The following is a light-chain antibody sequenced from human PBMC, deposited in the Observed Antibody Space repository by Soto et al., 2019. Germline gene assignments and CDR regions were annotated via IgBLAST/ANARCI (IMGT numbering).Light chain of an antibody. CDR3: QQYNNWIT. CDR2: GAS. CDR1: QSVSSN. V-gene: IGKV3-15*01. J-gene: IGKJ5*01. Sequence: EIVMTQSPATLSVSPGERATLSCRASQSVSSNLAWYQQKPGQAPRLLTYGASTRATGIPARFSGSGSGTDFTLTISSLQSEDFAVYYCQQYNNWITFGQGTRLEIK.